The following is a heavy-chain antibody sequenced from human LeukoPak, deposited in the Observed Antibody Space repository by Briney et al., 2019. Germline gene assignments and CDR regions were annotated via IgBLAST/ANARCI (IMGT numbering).Heavy chain of an antibody. CDR2: ISSSGSTI. D-gene: IGHD4-23*01. V-gene: IGHV3-48*03. J-gene: IGHJ4*02. CDR1: GFTFSSYE. Sequence: GGSLRLSCAPSGFTFSSYEMNWVRQAPGKGLEWVSYISSSGSTICYADSVKGRFTISRDNAKNSLYLQMNSLRDEDTAVYYCARNYGGNSAGWGQGTLVTVSS. CDR3: ARNYGGNSAG.